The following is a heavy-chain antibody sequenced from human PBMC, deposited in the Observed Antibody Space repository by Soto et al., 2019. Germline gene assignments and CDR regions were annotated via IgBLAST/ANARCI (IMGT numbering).Heavy chain of an antibody. Sequence: PSETLSLTCTVSGGSISSGTYYWGWIRQPPGKGLEWIGSIYSSGSTYYNPSLKSRVTISVDTSKNQFSLKLSSVTAADTAVYYCARHSAPTAPFDYWGQGTLVTVSS. J-gene: IGHJ4*02. CDR2: IYSSGST. V-gene: IGHV4-39*01. D-gene: IGHD4-17*01. CDR3: ARHSAPTAPFDY. CDR1: GGSISSGTYY.